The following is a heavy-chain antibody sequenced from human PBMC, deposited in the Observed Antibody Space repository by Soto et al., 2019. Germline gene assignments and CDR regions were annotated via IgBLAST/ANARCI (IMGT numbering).Heavy chain of an antibody. CDR3: ARHHLGVTTPDFDY. J-gene: IGHJ4*02. V-gene: IGHV5-51*01. CDR2: IYPDDSDI. CDR1: GYKFTNYW. D-gene: IGHD4-17*01. Sequence: LGESLKISCKGSGYKFTNYWIGWVRQMPDKGLEWMGFIYPDDSDIRYSPSFQGQVTISADKSISTAYLQWSSLKASDTSMYYCARHHLGVTTPDFDYWGQGTLVNVSS.